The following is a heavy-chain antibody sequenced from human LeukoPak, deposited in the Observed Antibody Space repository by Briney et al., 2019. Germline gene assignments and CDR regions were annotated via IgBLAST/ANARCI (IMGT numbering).Heavy chain of an antibody. J-gene: IGHJ4*02. CDR2: INQDDTQK. CDR1: GFTFSSYA. Sequence: GGSLRLSCAASGFTFSSYAMHWVRQAPGKGLEWVANINQDDTQKYYVDSVKGRFAISKDNAKNSLYLQMNSLRVEDTAVYYCAKVGRSGWPLDNWGQGTLVTVSS. D-gene: IGHD6-19*01. V-gene: IGHV3-7*01. CDR3: AKVGRSGWPLDN.